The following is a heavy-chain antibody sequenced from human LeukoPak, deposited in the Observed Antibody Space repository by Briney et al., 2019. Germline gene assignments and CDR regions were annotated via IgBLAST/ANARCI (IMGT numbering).Heavy chain of an antibody. CDR1: GFTFRTYA. Sequence: GGSLRFSCAVSGFTFRTYAMSWVRQAPGKGLEWVSGISDGGGYTYYADSVKGRFTISRDNANNTLYLQMNSLRAEDTAIYYCATAYSTTWSFSDYWGQGTLVTVSS. D-gene: IGHD6-13*01. CDR2: ISDGGGYT. J-gene: IGHJ4*02. V-gene: IGHV3-23*01. CDR3: ATAYSTTWSFSDY.